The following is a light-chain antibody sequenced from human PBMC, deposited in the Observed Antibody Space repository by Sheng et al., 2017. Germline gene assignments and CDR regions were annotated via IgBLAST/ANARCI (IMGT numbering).Light chain of an antibody. CDR2: ATS. CDR3: QQYGSSPQT. CDR1: QSVSSSY. Sequence: EIVLTQSPGTLSLSPGERATLSCRASQSVSSSYLAWYQQKPGQAPRLLIYATSSRATGIPDRFSGSGSGTDFTLTISRLEPEDFGVYYCQQYGSSPQTFGQGTKVEMK. V-gene: IGKV3-20*01. J-gene: IGKJ1*01.